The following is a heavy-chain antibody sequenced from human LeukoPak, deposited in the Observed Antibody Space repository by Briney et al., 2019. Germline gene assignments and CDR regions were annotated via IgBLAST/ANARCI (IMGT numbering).Heavy chain of an antibody. Sequence: SVKVSCKASGGTSSSYAISWVRQAPGQGLEWMGRIIPIFGIANYAQKFQGRVTITADKSTSTAYMELSSLRSEDTAVYYCASTYGSGSYPDLIDYWGQGTLVTVSS. CDR2: IIPIFGIA. D-gene: IGHD3-10*01. CDR1: GGTSSSYA. CDR3: ASTYGSGSYPDLIDY. J-gene: IGHJ4*02. V-gene: IGHV1-69*04.